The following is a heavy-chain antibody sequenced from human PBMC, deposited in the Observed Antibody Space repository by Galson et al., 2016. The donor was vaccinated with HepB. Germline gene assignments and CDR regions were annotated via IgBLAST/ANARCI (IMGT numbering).Heavy chain of an antibody. D-gene: IGHD2/OR15-2a*01. CDR3: ARSTTYYGMDV. V-gene: IGHV4-34*01. CDR2: INHSGST. Sequence: SETLSLTCVVSDGSLSSYYWSWISQPPGKGLGWIGEINHSGSTNYHSSLKSRVTISVDTSKSEFSLKVGSVTAADSAVYYCARSTTYYGMDVWGQGTTVTVSS. J-gene: IGHJ6*02. CDR1: DGSLSSYY.